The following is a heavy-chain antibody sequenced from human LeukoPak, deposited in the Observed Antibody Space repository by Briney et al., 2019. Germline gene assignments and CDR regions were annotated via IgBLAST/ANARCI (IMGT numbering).Heavy chain of an antibody. CDR1: GYTFTSYG. Sequence: VASVKVSCKASGYTFTSYGISWVRQAPGQGLEWMGWISAYNGNTNYAQKLQGRVTMTRDTSTSTVYMELSSLRSEDTAVYYCAREGGLIVGAKRRAFDIWGQGTMVTVSS. J-gene: IGHJ3*02. CDR2: ISAYNGNT. D-gene: IGHD1-26*01. V-gene: IGHV1-18*01. CDR3: AREGGLIVGAKRRAFDI.